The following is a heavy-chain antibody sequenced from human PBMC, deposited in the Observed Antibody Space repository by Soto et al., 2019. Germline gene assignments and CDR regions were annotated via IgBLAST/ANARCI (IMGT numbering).Heavy chain of an antibody. CDR2: IYTSGST. CDR1: GGSISSYY. Sequence: QVQLQESGPGLVKPSETLSLTCTVSGGSISSYYWSWIRQPAGKGLEWSGRIYTSGSTNYNPSLKSRVTMSVDTSKNQFSLKLSSVIAADTAVYYCAIGSAVAGRRDYFDYWGQGTLVTVSS. J-gene: IGHJ4*02. CDR3: AIGSAVAGRRDYFDY. V-gene: IGHV4-4*07. D-gene: IGHD6-19*01.